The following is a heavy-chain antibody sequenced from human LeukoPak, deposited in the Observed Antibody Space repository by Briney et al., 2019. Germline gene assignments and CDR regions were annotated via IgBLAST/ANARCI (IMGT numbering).Heavy chain of an antibody. V-gene: IGHV1-8*01. CDR2: MNPNSGNT. J-gene: IGHJ5*02. CDR1: GYTFTSYD. CDR3: AIGRLELLKRWFDP. D-gene: IGHD1-7*01. Sequence: ASVKVSCKASGYTFTSYDINWVRQATGQGLEWMGWMNPNSGNTGYAQKFQGRVTMTRNTSISTAYMELSSLRSEDTAVYYCAIGRLELLKRWFDPWGQGTLVTVSS.